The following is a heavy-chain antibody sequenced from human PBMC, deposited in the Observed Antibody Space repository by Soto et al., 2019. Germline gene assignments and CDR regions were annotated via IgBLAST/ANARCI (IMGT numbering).Heavy chain of an antibody. D-gene: IGHD3-16*02. CDR3: AREIKAYVWGSYRYGEDAFDI. CDR2: INHSGST. V-gene: IGHV4-34*01. CDR1: GGSFSGYY. J-gene: IGHJ3*02. Sequence: SETLSLTCAVYGGSFSGYYWSWIRQPPGKXLEWIGEINHSGSTNYNPSLKSRVTISVDTSKNQFSLKLSSVTAADTAVYYCAREIKAYVWGSYRYGEDAFDIWGQGTMVTVSS.